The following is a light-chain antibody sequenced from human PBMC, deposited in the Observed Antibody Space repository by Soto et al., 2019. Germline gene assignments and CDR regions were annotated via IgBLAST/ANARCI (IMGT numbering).Light chain of an antibody. CDR3: QQYDNLPHT. CDR2: DAS. CDR1: QDISNY. J-gene: IGKJ2*01. V-gene: IGKV1-33*01. Sequence: DIQMTQSPSSLSASVGDRVTITCQASQDISNYLNWYQQKPGKAPKLLIYDASNLETGVPSRFSGSGSRTDFTFTISSPQPEDIATSYCQQYDNLPHTFGQGTKLEIK.